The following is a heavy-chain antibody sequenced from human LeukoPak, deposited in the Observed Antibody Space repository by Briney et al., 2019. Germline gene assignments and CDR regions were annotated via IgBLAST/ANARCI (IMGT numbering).Heavy chain of an antibody. J-gene: IGHJ4*02. CDR2: ISSSSNPI. CDR3: AILFWSGYYSV. D-gene: IGHD3-3*01. Sequence: GGALRLSCAASGFTFSSHSMNWGRQGPGEGPGLVSYISSSSNPIYYADSVKGRFTISRDNSKNTLYLQMNSLRAEDTAVYYCAILFWSGYYSVWGQGTLVTVSS. CDR1: GFTFSSHS. V-gene: IGHV3-48*01.